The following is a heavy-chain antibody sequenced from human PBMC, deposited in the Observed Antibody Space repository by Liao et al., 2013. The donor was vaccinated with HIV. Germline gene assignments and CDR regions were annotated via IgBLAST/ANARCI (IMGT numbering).Heavy chain of an antibody. CDR2: IYYSGST. J-gene: IGHJ4*02. Sequence: QVQLQQWGAGLLKPSETLSLTCAVYGGSFSRHYWSWIRQPPGKGLEWIGYIYYSGSTNYNPSLKSRVTISVDTSKNQFSLKLSSVTAADTAVYYCARGLDYDSSGYTGAYYFDYWGQGTLVTVSS. D-gene: IGHD3-22*01. CDR1: GGSFSRHY. CDR3: ARGLDYDSSGYTGAYYFDY. V-gene: IGHV4-34*11.